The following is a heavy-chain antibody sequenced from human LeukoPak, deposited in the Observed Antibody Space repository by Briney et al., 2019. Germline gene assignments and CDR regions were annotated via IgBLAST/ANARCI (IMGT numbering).Heavy chain of an antibody. D-gene: IGHD4-23*01. V-gene: IGHV4-30-4*01. CDR2: IFYSGST. Sequence: SETLSLTCTVSGGSISSGDYYWSWIRQPPGKGLEWIGYIFYSGSTYYSPSLKSRVTISVDTSNNQFSLKLSSVTAADTAVYYCARDLLNEGNHLDYWGQGTLVTVSS. J-gene: IGHJ4*02. CDR1: GGSISSGDYY. CDR3: ARDLLNEGNHLDY.